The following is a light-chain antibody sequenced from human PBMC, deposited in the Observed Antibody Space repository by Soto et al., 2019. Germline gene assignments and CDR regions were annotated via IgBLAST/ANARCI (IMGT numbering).Light chain of an antibody. J-gene: IGLJ3*02. CDR2: RNS. CDR3: ASWDDSLNHWV. Sequence: QAVVTQPPSASATPGQRVTISCSGSGSNIGSTYVDWFQQLPGAAPKLLIYRNSQRPSGVPDRFSGSKSGTSASLAISGLRSEDEADYHCASWDDSLNHWVFGGGTKLTVL. CDR1: GSNIGSTY. V-gene: IGLV1-47*01.